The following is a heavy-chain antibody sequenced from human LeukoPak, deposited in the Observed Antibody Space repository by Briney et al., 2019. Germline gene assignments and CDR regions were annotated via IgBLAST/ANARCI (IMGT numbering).Heavy chain of an antibody. CDR2: INHSGST. V-gene: IGHV4-34*01. Sequence: SETLSLTCAVYGGSFSGYYWSWIRQPPGKGLEWIGEINHSGSTNYNPSLKSRVTIPVETSKNQFSLKLSSVTAADTAVYYCARGPRYYAFDIWGQGTMVTVSS. CDR3: ARGPRYYAFDI. D-gene: IGHD1-14*01. CDR1: GGSFSGYY. J-gene: IGHJ3*02.